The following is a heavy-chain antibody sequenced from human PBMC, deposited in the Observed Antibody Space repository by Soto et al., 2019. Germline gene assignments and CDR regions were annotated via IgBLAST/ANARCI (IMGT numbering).Heavy chain of an antibody. J-gene: IGHJ5*02. CDR1: GCTFTSYG. CDR3: ARDRLVGASIWFDP. Sequence: ASVKVSCKASGCTFTSYGISWVRQAPGQGLEWMGWISAYNGNTNYAQKLQGRVTMTTDTSTSTAYMELRSLRSDDTAVYYCARDRLVGASIWFDPWGQGALVTVSS. D-gene: IGHD1-26*01. V-gene: IGHV1-18*04. CDR2: ISAYNGNT.